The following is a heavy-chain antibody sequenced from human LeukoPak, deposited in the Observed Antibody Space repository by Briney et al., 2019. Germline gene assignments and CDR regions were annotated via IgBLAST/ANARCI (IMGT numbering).Heavy chain of an antibody. J-gene: IGHJ5*02. V-gene: IGHV4-39*07. CDR2: IYYSGST. CDR1: GGSISSYY. D-gene: IGHD3-10*01. Sequence: KPSETLSLTCTVPGGSISSYYWSWIRQPPGKGLEWIGSIYYSGSTYYNPSLKSRVTISVDTSKNQFSLKLSSVTAADTAVYYCARGPMVRGVIRRVFFPVSSQNWFDPWGQGTLVTVSS. CDR3: ARGPMVRGVIRRVFFPVSSQNWFDP.